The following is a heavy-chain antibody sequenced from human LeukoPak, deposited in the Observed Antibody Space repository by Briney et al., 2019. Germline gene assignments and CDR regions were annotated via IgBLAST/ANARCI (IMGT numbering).Heavy chain of an antibody. CDR3: AGTLHQPPYCSGGSCYSGAPYYYYGMDV. CDR1: GGSISSYY. D-gene: IGHD2-15*01. CDR2: IYYSGST. Sequence: SETLSLTCTVSGGSISSYYWSWIRQPPGKGLEWIGYIYYSGSTNYNPSLKSRVTISVDTSKNQFSLKLSSVTAADTAVHYCAGTLHQPPYCSGGSCYSGAPYYYYGMDVWGQGTTVTVSS. V-gene: IGHV4-59*08. J-gene: IGHJ6*02.